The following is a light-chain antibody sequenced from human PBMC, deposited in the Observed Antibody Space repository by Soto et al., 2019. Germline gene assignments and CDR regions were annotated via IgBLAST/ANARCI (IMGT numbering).Light chain of an antibody. J-gene: IGKJ4*01. CDR1: HSVGSN. CDR3: QQYKPWPVA. CDR2: GAS. Sequence: VMTQSPTTLSVSPGERATLSCRASHSVGSNLAWYQQNPDQAPRLLIYGASTRATGVPARFSGSGSATQFTLTISSLQSEDFVLYYCQQYKPWPVAFGGGTKVEIK. V-gene: IGKV3-15*01.